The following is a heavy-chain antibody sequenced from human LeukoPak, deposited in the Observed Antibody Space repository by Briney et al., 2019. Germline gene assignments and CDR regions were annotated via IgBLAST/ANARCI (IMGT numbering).Heavy chain of an antibody. CDR3: ARDLYYYDSSGPYYFDY. D-gene: IGHD3-22*01. Sequence: SETLSLTCAVYGGSFSGYYWSWIRQPPGKGLEWIGEINHSGSTNYNPSLKSRVTISVDTSKNQFSLKLSSVTAADTAVYYCARDLYYYDSSGPYYFDYWGQGTLVTVSS. CDR1: GGSFSGYY. V-gene: IGHV4-34*01. J-gene: IGHJ4*02. CDR2: INHSGST.